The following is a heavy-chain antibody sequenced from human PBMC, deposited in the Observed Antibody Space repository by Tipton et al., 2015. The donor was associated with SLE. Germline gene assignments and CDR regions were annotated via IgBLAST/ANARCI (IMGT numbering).Heavy chain of an antibody. D-gene: IGHD2-15*01. J-gene: IGHJ5*02. Sequence: SLRLSCAASGFAFSSYSMYWVRQAPGKGPEWVSTLTGGGDTVYPVSVRGRFTVSIDTPKNQFSLRLSSVTAADTAVYYCARHHLLIEHWFDPWGQGILVTVSS. V-gene: IGHV3-23*01. CDR1: GFAFSSYS. CDR3: ARHHLLIEHWFDP. CDR2: LTGGGDT.